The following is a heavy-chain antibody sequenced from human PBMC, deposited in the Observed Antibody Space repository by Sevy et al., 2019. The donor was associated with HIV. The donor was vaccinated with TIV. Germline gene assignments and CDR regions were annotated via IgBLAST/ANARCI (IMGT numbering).Heavy chain of an antibody. V-gene: IGHV3-53*01. CDR2: IYGNNST. CDR3: ARGEQWLSFNY. J-gene: IGHJ4*02. Sequence: GGSLRLSCAASGFNISSNYLSWVRQAPGKGLEWVSVIYGNNSTYYADSVKGRFTISRDNSKNTLYLQMNSLRVEDTAIYYCARGEQWLSFNYWGQGTLVTVSS. D-gene: IGHD6-19*01. CDR1: GFNISSNY.